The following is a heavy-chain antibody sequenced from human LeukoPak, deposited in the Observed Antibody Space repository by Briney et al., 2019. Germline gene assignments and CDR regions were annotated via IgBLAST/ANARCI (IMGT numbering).Heavy chain of an antibody. CDR2: IYSGGST. V-gene: IGHV3-53*01. J-gene: IGHJ3*02. Sequence: GGYLRLSCAASGFTFSSNYMNWVRQAPGKGLEWVSIIYSGGSTFYADSVKGRFTISRDNSKNTLFLQMNSLRAEDTAVYYCARSNDAFDISGQGTMVTVSS. CDR1: GFTFSSNY. CDR3: ARSNDAFDI. D-gene: IGHD5/OR15-5a*01.